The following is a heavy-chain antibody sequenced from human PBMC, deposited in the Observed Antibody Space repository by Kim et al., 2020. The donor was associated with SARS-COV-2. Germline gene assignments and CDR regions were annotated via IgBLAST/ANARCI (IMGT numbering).Heavy chain of an antibody. D-gene: IGHD6-19*01. CDR2: MNPNSGNT. V-gene: IGHV1-8*01. CDR1: GYTFTGYD. Sequence: ASVKVSCKTSGYTFTGYDINWVRQATGQGLEWMGWMNPNSGNTGYAQKFQGRVTMTRDTSINTAYMELSSLRSEDTAIYYCSRGPGYNNGWSDYWGQGTLVTFSS. CDR3: SRGPGYNNGWSDY. J-gene: IGHJ4*02.